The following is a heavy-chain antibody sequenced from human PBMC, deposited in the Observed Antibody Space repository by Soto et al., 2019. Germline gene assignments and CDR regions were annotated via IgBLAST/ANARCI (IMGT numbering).Heavy chain of an antibody. CDR3: ARHVRYYGPGDYRYYFDY. V-gene: IGHV4-39*01. D-gene: IGHD3-10*01. CDR2: IYHTGET. J-gene: IGHJ4*02. CDR1: GGSISSSNYY. Sequence: PSETLSLTCSVSGGSISSSNYYWAWIRQPPGKGLEWIGGIYHTGETYYNPSLTPRVTLSVDTSKNHFSLILTAVTAADTAVYFCARHVRYYGPGDYRYYFDYWGQGALVTVSS.